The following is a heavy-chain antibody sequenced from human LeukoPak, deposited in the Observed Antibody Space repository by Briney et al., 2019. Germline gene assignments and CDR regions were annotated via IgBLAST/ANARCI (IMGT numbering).Heavy chain of an antibody. Sequence: PGGSLRLSCAASGFTFSSYGMHWVRQAPGKGLEWVAFIRYDGSNKYYADSVKGRFTISRDNSKNTLYLQMNSLRAEDTAVYYCAKTHDYGDYSGFDYWGQGTLVTVSS. V-gene: IGHV3-30*02. CDR3: AKTHDYGDYSGFDY. CDR2: IRYDGSNK. J-gene: IGHJ4*02. D-gene: IGHD4-17*01. CDR1: GFTFSSYG.